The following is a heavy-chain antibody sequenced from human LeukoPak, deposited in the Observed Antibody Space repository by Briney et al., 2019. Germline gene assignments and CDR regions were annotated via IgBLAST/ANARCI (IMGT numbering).Heavy chain of an antibody. V-gene: IGHV4-30-2*01. CDR3: ARDRAVTTYYYYYYGMDV. J-gene: IGHJ6*02. Sequence: SETLSLTCTVSGGSISSGGYYWSWIRQPPGKGLEWIGYIYYSGSTYYNPSLKSRVTISVDTSKNQFSLKLSSVTAADTAVYYCARDRAVTTYYYYYYGMDVWGQGTTVTVSS. CDR1: GGSISSGGYY. CDR2: IYYSGST. D-gene: IGHD4-17*01.